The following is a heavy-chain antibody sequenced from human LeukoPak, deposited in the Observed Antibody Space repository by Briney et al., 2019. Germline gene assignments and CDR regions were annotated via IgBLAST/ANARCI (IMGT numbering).Heavy chain of an antibody. V-gene: IGHV4-30-4*01. Sequence: PSQTLSLTCTVSGGSISSGDYYWSWIRQPPGKGLEWIGYFYYSGSTYYNPSLKSRVTISVDRSKNQFSLKLSSVTAADTAVYYCARDWERVTTSGYYYYYMDVWGKGTTVTVSS. CDR3: ARDWERVTTSGYYYYYMDV. J-gene: IGHJ6*03. CDR2: FYYSGST. D-gene: IGHD4-17*01. CDR1: GGSISSGDYY.